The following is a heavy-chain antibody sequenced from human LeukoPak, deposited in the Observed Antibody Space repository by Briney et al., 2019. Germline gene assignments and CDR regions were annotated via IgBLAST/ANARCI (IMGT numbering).Heavy chain of an antibody. V-gene: IGHV1-46*01. D-gene: IGHD3-22*01. Sequence: ASVKVSCKASGYTFTSYYMHWVRQAPGQGLEWMGILNPSGGSTSYAQKFQGRVTMTRDTSTSTVYMELSSLRSEDTAVYYCARDNAPADSSTSSLHFDYWGQGTLVTVSS. J-gene: IGHJ4*02. CDR3: ARDNAPADSSTSSLHFDY. CDR1: GYTFTSYY. CDR2: LNPSGGST.